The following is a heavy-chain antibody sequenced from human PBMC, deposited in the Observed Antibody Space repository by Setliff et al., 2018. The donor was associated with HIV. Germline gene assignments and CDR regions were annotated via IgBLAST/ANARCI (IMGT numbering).Heavy chain of an antibody. CDR2: IYTSGST. D-gene: IGHD6-13*01. CDR3: ARHRDPPGTSWIYYYYYVDL. V-gene: IGHV4-61*02. CDR1: GGSISGSSYF. J-gene: IGHJ6*03. Sequence: PSETLSLTCTVSGGSISGSSYFLAWIRQPAGKGLEWIGRIYTSGSTNYNPSLKSRVTISVDTSKNHVSLRLSSVTAADTGVYYCARHRDPPGTSWIYYYYYVDLWGEGTTVTVSS.